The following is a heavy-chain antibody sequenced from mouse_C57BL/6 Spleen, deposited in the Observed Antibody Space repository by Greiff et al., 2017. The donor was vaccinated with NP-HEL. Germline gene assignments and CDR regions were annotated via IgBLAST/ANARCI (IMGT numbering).Heavy chain of an antibody. CDR2: IDPSDSYT. V-gene: IGHV1-69*01. J-gene: IGHJ3*01. CDR1: GYTFTSYW. CDR3: AKGTKTAHATGFAD. D-gene: IGHD3-2*02. Sequence: QVQLKQPGAELVMPGASVKLSCKASGYTFTSYWMHWVKQRPGQGLEWIGEIDPSDSYTNYNQKFKGKSTLTVDKSSITAYMQLSSLTSEDSAVYDCAKGTKTAHATGFADWGKGTLVTVSA.